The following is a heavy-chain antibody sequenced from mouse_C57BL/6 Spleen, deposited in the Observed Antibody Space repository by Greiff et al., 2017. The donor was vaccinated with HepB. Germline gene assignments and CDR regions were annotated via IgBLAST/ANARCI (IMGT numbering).Heavy chain of an antibody. J-gene: IGHJ4*01. CDR3: ARGMGDYGSSYDYAMDY. V-gene: IGHV1-74*01. Sequence: QVQLQQPGAELVKPGASVKVSCKASGYTFTSYWMHWVKQRPGQGLEWIGRIHPSDSDTNYNQKFKGKATLTVDKSSSTAYMQLSSLTSEDSAVYYCARGMGDYGSSYDYAMDYWGQGTSVTVSS. CDR2: IHPSDSDT. D-gene: IGHD1-1*01. CDR1: GYTFTSYW.